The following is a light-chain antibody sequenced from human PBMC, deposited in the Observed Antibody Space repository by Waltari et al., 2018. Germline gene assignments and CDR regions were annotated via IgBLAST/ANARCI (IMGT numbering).Light chain of an antibody. CDR3: GTWDSRLSIGV. CDR1: TPNMGKNY. V-gene: IGLV1-51*01. Sequence: QSALTQPPSVSAAPGQPVTIPCSGTTPNMGKNYVCWNQYLPGRGPKLLIYDNKKRPSGIPERFSGSKSGTSATLVITGLQTGDEAEYYCGTWDSRLSIGVFGGGTKLTVL. CDR2: DNK. J-gene: IGLJ2*01.